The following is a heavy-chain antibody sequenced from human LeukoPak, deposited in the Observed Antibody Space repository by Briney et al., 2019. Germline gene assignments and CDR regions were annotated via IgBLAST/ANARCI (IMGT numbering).Heavy chain of an antibody. CDR1: GFTVSSNY. Sequence: GGSLRLSCAASGFTVSSNYMSWVRQAPGKGLEWVPVIYSGGSTYYADSVKGRFTISRDNSKNTLYLQMNSLRAEDTAVYYCARDLSGATYYDILTGYYKGPLSWYFDLWGRGTLVTVSS. J-gene: IGHJ2*01. CDR3: ARDLSGATYYDILTGYYKGPLSWYFDL. CDR2: IYSGGST. V-gene: IGHV3-53*01. D-gene: IGHD3-9*01.